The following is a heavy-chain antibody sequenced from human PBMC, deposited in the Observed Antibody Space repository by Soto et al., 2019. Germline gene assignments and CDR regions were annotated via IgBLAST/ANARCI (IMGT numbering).Heavy chain of an antibody. CDR3: ARESLMDDSSGYSSIRFDF. Sequence: PSETLSLTCTVSGASISSYYWSWIRQPPGKGLEWIGYIYYSVSTNYNPSLKSRVTISVDTSKNQFSLKLSSVTAADTAVYYCARESLMDDSSGYSSIRFDFWGQGTLVTFSS. CDR2: IYYSVST. D-gene: IGHD3-22*01. V-gene: IGHV4-59*01. J-gene: IGHJ4*02. CDR1: GASISSYY.